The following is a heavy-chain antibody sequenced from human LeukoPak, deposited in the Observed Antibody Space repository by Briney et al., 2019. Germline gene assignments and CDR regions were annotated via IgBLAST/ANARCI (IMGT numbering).Heavy chain of an antibody. D-gene: IGHD5-12*01. CDR2: ISSSSSYI. CDR1: GFTFDDYG. Sequence: PGGSLRLSCAASGFTFDDYGMSWVRQAPGKGLEWVSSISSSSSYIYYADSVKGRFTISRDNAKNSLYLQMNSLRAEDTAVYYCASREWLRGFDPWGQGTLVTVSS. V-gene: IGHV3-21*01. CDR3: ASREWLRGFDP. J-gene: IGHJ5*02.